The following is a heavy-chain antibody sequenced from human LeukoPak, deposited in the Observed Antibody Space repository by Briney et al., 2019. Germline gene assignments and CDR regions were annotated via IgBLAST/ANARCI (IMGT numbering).Heavy chain of an antibody. D-gene: IGHD4-17*01. J-gene: IGHJ5*02. CDR1: GFTFTSYS. CDR2: INHSGST. Sequence: LRLSRAASGFTFTSYSMSWVRQAPGKGLEWIGEINHSGSTNYNPSLKSRVTISVDTSKNQFSLKLSSVTAADTAVYYCARDYGDYAYLPWGQGTLVTVSS. CDR3: ARDYGDYAYLP. V-gene: IGHV4-34*01.